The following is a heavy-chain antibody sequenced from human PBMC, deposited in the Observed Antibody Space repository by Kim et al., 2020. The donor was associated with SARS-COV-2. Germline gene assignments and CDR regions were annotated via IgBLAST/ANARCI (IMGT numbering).Heavy chain of an antibody. Sequence: SETLSLTCTVSGGSISSYYWSWIRQPPGKGLEWIGYIYYSGSTNYNPSLKSRVTISVDSSKNQFSLKLSSVTAADTAVYYCARGLEWLFVRSTGSLHEGHMDVWGKGTTVTVSS. J-gene: IGHJ6*03. V-gene: IGHV4-59*08. CDR3: ARGLEWLFVRSTGSLHEGHMDV. D-gene: IGHD3-3*01. CDR1: GGSISSYY. CDR2: IYYSGST.